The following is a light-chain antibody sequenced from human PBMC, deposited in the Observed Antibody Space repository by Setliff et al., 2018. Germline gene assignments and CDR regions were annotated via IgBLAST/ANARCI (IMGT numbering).Light chain of an antibody. CDR2: DVT. CDR1: SRDVGSYDF. Sequence: QSVLTQPASVSGSPGQSITISCIGSSRDVGSYDFVSWYQQHPGKAPKLIIYDVTGRPPGVSDRFSGSKSGNTASLTISGLQAEDEADYYCLSYTSETTHALFAGGTK. J-gene: IGLJ2*01. V-gene: IGLV2-14*03. CDR3: LSYTSETTHAL.